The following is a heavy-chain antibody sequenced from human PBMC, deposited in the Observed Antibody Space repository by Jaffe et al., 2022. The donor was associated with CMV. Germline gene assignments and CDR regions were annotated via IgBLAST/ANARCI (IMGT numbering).Heavy chain of an antibody. V-gene: IGHV3-53*02. Sequence: EVQLVETGGGLIQPGGSLRLSCAASGFTVSSNYMSWVRQAPGKGLEWVSVIYSGGSTYYADSVKGRFTISRDNSKNTLYLQMNSLRAEDTAVYYCARDADCGGDCYSSRDAVWYFDLWGRGTLVTVSS. J-gene: IGHJ2*01. D-gene: IGHD2-21*02. CDR2: IYSGGST. CDR1: GFTVSSNY. CDR3: ARDADCGGDCYSSRDAVWYFDL.